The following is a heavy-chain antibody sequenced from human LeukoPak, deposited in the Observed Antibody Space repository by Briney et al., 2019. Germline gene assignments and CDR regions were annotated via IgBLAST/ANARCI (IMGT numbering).Heavy chain of an antibody. D-gene: IGHD2-2*01. Sequence: SETLSLTCAVYGGSFSGYYWSWIRQPPGKGLEWIGEINHSGSTNYNPSLKSRATISVDTSKNQFSLKLSSVTAADTAVYYCARRTLIVVVPADSFDPWGQGTLVTVSS. V-gene: IGHV4-34*01. CDR3: ARRTLIVVVPADSFDP. J-gene: IGHJ5*02. CDR1: GGSFSGYY. CDR2: INHSGST.